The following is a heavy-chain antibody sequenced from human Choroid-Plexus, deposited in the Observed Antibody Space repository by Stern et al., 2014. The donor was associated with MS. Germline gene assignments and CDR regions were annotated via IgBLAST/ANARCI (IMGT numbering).Heavy chain of an antibody. D-gene: IGHD2/OR15-2a*01. CDR3: AKDRQYLTYFFDH. CDR1: GFTFGSCA. V-gene: IGHV3-30*18. J-gene: IGHJ5*02. CDR2: VSYDGSNK. Sequence: VQLVESGGGVVQPGRPLSLSCVVSGFTFGSCAMHWVRQAPGKGLEWVAGVSYDGSNKYYADSVKDRFTISRDNSQNTLYMQMSSLRPEDTAVYYCAKDRQYLTYFFDHWGQGSLVTVSS.